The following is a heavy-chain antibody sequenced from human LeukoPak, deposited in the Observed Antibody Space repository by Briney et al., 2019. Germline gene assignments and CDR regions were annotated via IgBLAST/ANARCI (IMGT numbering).Heavy chain of an antibody. CDR2: IIPILGIA. Sequence: SVKVTCKASGGTFSSYTISWVRQAPGQGLEWMGRIIPILGIANYAQKFQGRVTITADKSTSTAYMELSSLRSEDTAVYYCALGRGMAAKMGPFDYWGQGTLVTVSS. V-gene: IGHV1-69*02. CDR1: GGTFSSYT. CDR3: ALGRGMAAKMGPFDY. J-gene: IGHJ4*02. D-gene: IGHD5-24*01.